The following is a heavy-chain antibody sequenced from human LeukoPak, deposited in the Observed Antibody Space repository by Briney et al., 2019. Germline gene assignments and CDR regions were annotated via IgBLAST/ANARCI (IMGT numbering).Heavy chain of an antibody. CDR2: ISSSGSTI. V-gene: IGHV3-11*01. CDR3: ARENGAGYGDYHYYYYGMDV. CDR1: GFNFRAYW. D-gene: IGHD4-17*01. J-gene: IGHJ6*02. Sequence: GGSLRLSRTTSGFNFRAYWMAWVRQAPGKGLEWVSYISSSGSTIYYADSVKGRFTISRDNAKNSLYLQMNSLRAEDTAVYYCARENGAGYGDYHYYYYGMDVWGQGTTVTVSS.